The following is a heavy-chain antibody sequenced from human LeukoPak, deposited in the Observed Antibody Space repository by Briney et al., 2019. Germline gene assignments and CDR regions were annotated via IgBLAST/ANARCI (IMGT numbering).Heavy chain of an antibody. CDR3: ARWTYGPGSPFDY. CDR2: ISSSSSYI. Sequence: GGSLRLSCAASGFTFSSYSMNWVRQAPEKGLEWVSSISSSSSYIYYADSVKGRFTISRDNAKNSLYLQMNSLRAEDTAVYYCARWTYGPGSPFDYWGQGILVTVSS. J-gene: IGHJ4*02. CDR1: GFTFSSYS. D-gene: IGHD3-10*01. V-gene: IGHV3-21*01.